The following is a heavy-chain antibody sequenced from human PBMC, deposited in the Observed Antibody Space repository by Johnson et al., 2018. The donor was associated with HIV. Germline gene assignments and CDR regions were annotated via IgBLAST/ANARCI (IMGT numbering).Heavy chain of an antibody. D-gene: IGHD1-26*01. CDR3: ARGGSSRNPAFDI. J-gene: IGHJ3*02. Sequence: QVQLVESGGGVVQPGRSLRLSCAASGFTFSSYAMHWVRQAPGKGPEWVALISYDGSNAYYADSMKGRFTISRDNSKNTLYLQMDSLRTEDTAVYYCARGGSSRNPAFDIWGQGTMVTVSS. CDR1: GFTFSSYA. V-gene: IGHV3-30*14. CDR2: ISYDGSNA.